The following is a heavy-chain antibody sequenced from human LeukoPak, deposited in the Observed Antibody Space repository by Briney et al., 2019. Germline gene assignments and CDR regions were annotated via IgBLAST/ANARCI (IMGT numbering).Heavy chain of an antibody. Sequence: PGGSLRLSCAASGFTFSNYWMSWVRQAPGKGLEWVAFIRYDGSNKYYADSVKGRFTISRDNSKNTLYLQMNSLRAEDTAVYYCAKVRIKAYWGQGTLVTVSS. D-gene: IGHD1-14*01. CDR2: IRYDGSNK. CDR3: AKVRIKAY. J-gene: IGHJ4*02. V-gene: IGHV3-30*02. CDR1: GFTFSNYW.